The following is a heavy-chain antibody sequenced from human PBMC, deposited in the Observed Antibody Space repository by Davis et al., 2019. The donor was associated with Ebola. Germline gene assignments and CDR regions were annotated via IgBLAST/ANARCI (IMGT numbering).Heavy chain of an antibody. D-gene: IGHD4-17*01. CDR2: IIPIFGTP. V-gene: IGHV1-69*13. CDR1: GGTFSSYA. CDR3: AREVPTVTAYAFDI. J-gene: IGHJ3*02. Sequence: SVKVSCKASGGTFSSYAINWVRQAPGQGLEWMGGIIPIFGTPNYAQKFQGRVTITADESTSTAYMELSSLRSEDTAVYYCAREVPTVTAYAFDIWGQGTMVTVSS.